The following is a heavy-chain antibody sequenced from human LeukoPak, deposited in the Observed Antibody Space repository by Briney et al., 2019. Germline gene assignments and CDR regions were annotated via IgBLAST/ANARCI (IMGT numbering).Heavy chain of an antibody. Sequence: PGGSLRLSCTASGFTFSSNYMSWVRQAPGKGLEWVSVIYSGGSTYYPDSVKGRFTISRDNSKYTLYLQMNSLRAEDTAVYYCARERYQSSGWYLGWFDPWGQGTLVTVSS. J-gene: IGHJ5*02. CDR3: ARERYQSSGWYLGWFDP. CDR1: GFTFSSNY. V-gene: IGHV3-66*02. D-gene: IGHD6-19*01. CDR2: IYSGGST.